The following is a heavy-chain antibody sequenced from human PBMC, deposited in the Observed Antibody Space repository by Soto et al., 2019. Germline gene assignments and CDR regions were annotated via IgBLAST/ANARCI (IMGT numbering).Heavy chain of an antibody. V-gene: IGHV3-23*01. CDR2: ISGSGGST. J-gene: IGHJ4*02. CDR3: AKEIVVVVAATLHFDY. CDR1: GFTFSSYA. Sequence: GGSLRLSCAASGFTFSSYAMSWVRQAPGKGLEWVSAISGSGGSTYYADSVKGRFTISRDNSKNTLYLQMNSLRAEDTAVYYCAKEIVVVVAATLHFDYWGQGTLVTVSS. D-gene: IGHD2-15*01.